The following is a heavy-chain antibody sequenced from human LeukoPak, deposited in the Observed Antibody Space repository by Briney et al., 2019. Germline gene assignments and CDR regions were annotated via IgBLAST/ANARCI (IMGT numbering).Heavy chain of an antibody. V-gene: IGHV3-23*01. D-gene: IGHD6-19*01. Sequence: GGSLRLSCAASGFTFSSYAMSWVRQAPGKGLEWVSAISGSGGSTYYADSVKGRFTISRDNSKNTLYLQMNSLRAEDTAVYYCANWKQWPVRWDYWGQGTPVTVSS. CDR1: GFTFSSYA. CDR3: ANWKQWPVRWDY. CDR2: ISGSGGST. J-gene: IGHJ4*02.